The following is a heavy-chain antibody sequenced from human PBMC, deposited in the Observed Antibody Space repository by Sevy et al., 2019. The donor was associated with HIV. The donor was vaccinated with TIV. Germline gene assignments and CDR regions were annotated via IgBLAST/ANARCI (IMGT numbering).Heavy chain of an antibody. CDR3: ARDCGDYGDYSFDY. V-gene: IGHV3-21*01. Sequence: GGSLRLSCAASGYTFSSYSMNWVRQAPGKGLEWVSSISSSSSYIYYADSVKGRFTISRDNAKNSLYLQMNSLRAEDTAVYYCARDCGDYGDYSFDYWGQGTLVTVSS. CDR1: GYTFSSYS. CDR2: ISSSSSYI. J-gene: IGHJ4*02. D-gene: IGHD4-17*01.